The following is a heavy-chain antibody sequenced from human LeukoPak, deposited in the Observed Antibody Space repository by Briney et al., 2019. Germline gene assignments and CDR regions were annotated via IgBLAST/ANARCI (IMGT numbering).Heavy chain of an antibody. CDR2: ISFDGSNE. J-gene: IGHJ2*01. CDR3: AKGGRAAADRNFDL. Sequence: SGRSLRLSCAASGFTFSSSTMHWVRQAPGKGLEWVAAISFDGSNENDADSVKGRFTISRDNSKNTLYLQMNSMRVEDTAVYYCAKGGRAAADRNFDLWGRGTLVAVSS. V-gene: IGHV3-30*18. D-gene: IGHD6-13*01. CDR1: GFTFSSST.